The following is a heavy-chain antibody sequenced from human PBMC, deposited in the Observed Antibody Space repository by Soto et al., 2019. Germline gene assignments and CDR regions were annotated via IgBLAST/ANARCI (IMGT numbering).Heavy chain of an antibody. D-gene: IGHD6-19*01. V-gene: IGHV1-46*01. CDR1: GYTFTSYY. J-gene: IGHJ6*02. Sequence: ASVKVSCKASGYTFTSYYMHWVRQAPGQGLEWMGIINPSGGSTSYAQKFQGRVTMTRDTSTSTVYMELSSLRSEDTAVYYCARDRSSGWYYYYYGMDVWGQGTTVTVSS. CDR2: INPSGGST. CDR3: ARDRSSGWYYYYYGMDV.